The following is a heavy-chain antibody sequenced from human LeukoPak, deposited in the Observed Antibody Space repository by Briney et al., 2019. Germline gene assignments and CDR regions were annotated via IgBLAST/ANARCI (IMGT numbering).Heavy chain of an antibody. D-gene: IGHD3-10*01. CDR2: IIHSGST. CDR3: ARRGLGRPDY. Sequence: SETLSLTCAVYGESFSGFYWSWIRQPPGKGLEWIGEIIHSGSTNYNPSLKSRVTISVDTPKNQFSLNLSSVTAADTAVYYCARRGLGRPDYWGQGTLVTVSS. J-gene: IGHJ4*02. V-gene: IGHV4-34*12. CDR1: GESFSGFY.